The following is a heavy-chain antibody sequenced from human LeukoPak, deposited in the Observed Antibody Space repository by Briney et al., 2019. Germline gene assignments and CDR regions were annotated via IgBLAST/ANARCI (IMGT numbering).Heavy chain of an antibody. V-gene: IGHV1-8*03. D-gene: IGHD6-19*01. CDR3: ARGYSSGWYRRKTNWFDP. CDR2: MNPNSGNT. CDR1: GYTFTSYD. Sequence: ASVKVSCKASGYTFTSYDINWVRQATGQGLEWMGWMNPNSGNTGYAQKFQGRVTITRNTSISTAYMELSSLRSEDTAVYYCARGYSSGWYRRKTNWFDPWGQGTLVTVSS. J-gene: IGHJ5*02.